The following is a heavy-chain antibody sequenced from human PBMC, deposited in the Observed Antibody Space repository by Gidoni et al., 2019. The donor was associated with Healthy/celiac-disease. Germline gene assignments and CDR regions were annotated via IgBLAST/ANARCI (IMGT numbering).Heavy chain of an antibody. CDR1: GFTFSSYS. V-gene: IGHV3-48*02. CDR3: ARNMYGDYEGPSFDLYYYYYGMDV. Sequence: EVQLVESGGGLVQPGGSLRLSCAASGFTFSSYSMNWVRQAPGKGLEWVSYISSSSSTIYYADSVKGRFTISRDNAKNSLYLQRNSLRDEDTAVYYCARNMYGDYEGPSFDLYYYYYGMDVWGQGTTVTVSS. CDR2: ISSSSSTI. J-gene: IGHJ6*02. D-gene: IGHD4-17*01.